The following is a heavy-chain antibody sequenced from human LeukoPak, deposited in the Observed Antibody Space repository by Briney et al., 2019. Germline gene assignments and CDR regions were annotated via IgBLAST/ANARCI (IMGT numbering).Heavy chain of an antibody. CDR3: ARSYYGSGSYAAPGTKGSRHYYYYMDV. CDR1: GYTFSDFG. Sequence: GASVKVSCKPSGYTFSDFGITWVRRAPGQGLEWMGWISGDSGNTNYAQKLQGRVTMTTDTSTSTAYMELRSLRSDDTAVYYCARSYYGSGSYAAPGTKGSRHYYYYMDVWGKGTTVTISS. J-gene: IGHJ6*03. V-gene: IGHV1-18*01. D-gene: IGHD3-10*01. CDR2: ISGDSGNT.